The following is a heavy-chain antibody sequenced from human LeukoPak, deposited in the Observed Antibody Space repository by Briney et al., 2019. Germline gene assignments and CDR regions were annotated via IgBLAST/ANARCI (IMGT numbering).Heavy chain of an antibody. D-gene: IGHD1-7*01. J-gene: IGHJ3*02. CDR3: AREGSKYNWNSHAFDI. CDR2: IWYDGSNQ. Sequence: GALRLSCAASGFTFSGYGMHWVRQAPGKGLEWVAAIWYDGSNQDQADSVKGRFTVSRDNSKNTLYLQMNSLRGEDTAVYYCAREGSKYNWNSHAFDIWGQGTMVTVSS. CDR1: GFTFSGYG. V-gene: IGHV3-33*01.